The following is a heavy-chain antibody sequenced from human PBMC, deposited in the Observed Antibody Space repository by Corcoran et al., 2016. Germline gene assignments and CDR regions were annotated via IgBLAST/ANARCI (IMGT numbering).Heavy chain of an antibody. CDR1: GGTFSSYA. V-gene: IGHV1-69*01. J-gene: IGHJ5*02. CDR2: IIPIFGTA. Sequence: QVQLVQSGAEVKKPGSSVKVSCKASGGTFSSYAISWVRQAPGQGLEWMGGIIPIFGTANYAQKFQGRVTITAAESTSTAYMELSSLRSEDTAVYYCARQIGDTAMVGNWFDPWGQGTLVTVSS. D-gene: IGHD5-18*01. CDR3: ARQIGDTAMVGNWFDP.